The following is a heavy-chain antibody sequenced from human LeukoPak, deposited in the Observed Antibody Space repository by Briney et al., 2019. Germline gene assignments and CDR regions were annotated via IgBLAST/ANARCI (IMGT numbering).Heavy chain of an antibody. J-gene: IGHJ4*02. D-gene: IGHD6-13*01. V-gene: IGHV4-59*08. Sequence: SETLSLTCTVSGGSISSYYWSWIRQPPGKGLEWIGYIYYSGSTNYNPSLKSRVTISVDTSKYQFSLKLSSVTAADTAVYYCARHRAAAGRYDYWGQGTLVTVSS. CDR2: IYYSGST. CDR3: ARHRAAAGRYDY. CDR1: GGSISSYY.